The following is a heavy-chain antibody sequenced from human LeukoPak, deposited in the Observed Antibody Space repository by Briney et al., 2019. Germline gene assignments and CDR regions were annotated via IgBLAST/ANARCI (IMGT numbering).Heavy chain of an antibody. D-gene: IGHD1-26*01. V-gene: IGHV1-18*04. J-gene: IGHJ4*02. CDR3: ARAAGGSYTEYYFDY. CDR2: ISAYNGNT. Sequence: ASVKVSCKASGYTFTGYYMHWVRQAPGQGLEWMGWISAYNGNTNYAQKLQGRVTMTTDTSTSTAYMELRSLRSDDTAVYYCARAAGGSYTEYYFDYWGQGTLVTVSS. CDR1: GYTFTGYY.